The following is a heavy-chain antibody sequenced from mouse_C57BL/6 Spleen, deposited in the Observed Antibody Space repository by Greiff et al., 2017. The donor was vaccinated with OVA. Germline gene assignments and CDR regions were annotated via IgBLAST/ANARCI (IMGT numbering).Heavy chain of an antibody. CDR1: GYTFTSYW. Sequence: VQLQQPGAELVKPGASVKLSCKASGYTFTSYWMQWVKQRPGQGLEWIGEIDPSDSYTNYNQKFKGKATLTVDTSSSTAYMQLSSLTSEDSAVYYCARGGPVGPYYFDYWGQGTTLTVSS. D-gene: IGHD4-1*01. CDR3: ARGGPVGPYYFDY. CDR2: IDPSDSYT. J-gene: IGHJ2*01. V-gene: IGHV1-50*01.